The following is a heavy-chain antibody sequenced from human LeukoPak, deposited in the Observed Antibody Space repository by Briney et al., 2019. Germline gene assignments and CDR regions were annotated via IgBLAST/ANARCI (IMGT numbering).Heavy chain of an antibody. V-gene: IGHV3-7*01. D-gene: IGHD1-26*01. J-gene: IGHJ4*02. CDR3: AREVGFLDY. CDR1: GFTVSSTY. Sequence: GGSLRLSCAASGFTVSSTYMSWVRQAPGKGLEWVANIKQDGSEKYYVDSVKGRFTISRDNAKNSHYLQMNSLRAEDTAVYYCAREVGFLDYWGQGTLVTVSS. CDR2: IKQDGSEK.